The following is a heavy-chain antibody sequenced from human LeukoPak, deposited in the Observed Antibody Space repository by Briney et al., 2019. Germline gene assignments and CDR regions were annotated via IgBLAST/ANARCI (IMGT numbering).Heavy chain of an antibody. Sequence: GGSLRLSCAASGFIFSSYSMNWVRQAPGKGLEWVSSISSDSRYIFYGDSVGGRFTISRDNAKNSLYLQMNSLRVEDTAVYYCATGGHYYGDWGQGTLVTVSS. CDR2: ISSDSRYI. CDR1: GFIFSSYS. V-gene: IGHV3-21*04. D-gene: IGHD3-10*01. CDR3: ATGGHYYGD. J-gene: IGHJ4*02.